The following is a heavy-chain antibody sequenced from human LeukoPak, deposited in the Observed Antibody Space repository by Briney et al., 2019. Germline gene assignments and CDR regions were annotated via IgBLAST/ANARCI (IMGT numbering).Heavy chain of an antibody. CDR1: GFTVSSNY. V-gene: IGHV3-66*01. CDR2: IYSGGST. Sequence: GGSLRLSCAASGFTVSSNYMSWVRQAPGKGLEWVSVIYSGGSTYYADSVKGGFTISRDNSKNMLYLQMNSLRAEDTAVYYCASSSLVRGVIIDFDYWGQGTLVTVSS. J-gene: IGHJ4*02. D-gene: IGHD3-10*01. CDR3: ASSSLVRGVIIDFDY.